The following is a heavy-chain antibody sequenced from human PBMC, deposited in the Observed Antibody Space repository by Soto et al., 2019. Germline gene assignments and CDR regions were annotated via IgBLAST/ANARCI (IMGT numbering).Heavy chain of an antibody. CDR3: ASNYYDSSGPHDY. D-gene: IGHD3-22*01. Sequence: KASETLSLTCTFSVGSVSSGSYYCSWIRQPPWKGLEWIGYIYYSGSTNYNPSLKSRITISVDTSKNQFSLKLSSVTAADTAVYYCASNYYDSSGPHDYWGQGTLVSVSS. J-gene: IGHJ4*02. CDR1: VGSVSSGSYY. CDR2: IYYSGST. V-gene: IGHV4-61*01.